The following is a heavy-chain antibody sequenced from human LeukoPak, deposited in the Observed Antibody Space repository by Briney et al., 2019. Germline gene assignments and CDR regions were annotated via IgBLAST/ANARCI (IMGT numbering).Heavy chain of an antibody. J-gene: IGHJ4*02. Sequence: SETLSLTCAVYGGSFSGYYWSWIRQPPGKGLEWIGEINHSGSTNYNPSLKSRVTISVDTSKNQFSLKLSSVTAADTAVYYCARVATVTTTDYWGQGTLVTVSP. CDR1: GGSFSGYY. CDR3: ARVATVTTTDY. D-gene: IGHD4-11*01. CDR2: INHSGST. V-gene: IGHV4-34*01.